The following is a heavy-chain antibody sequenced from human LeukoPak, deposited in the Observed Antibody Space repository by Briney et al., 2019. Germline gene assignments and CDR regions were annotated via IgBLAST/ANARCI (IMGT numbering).Heavy chain of an antibody. CDR1: GYTFTGYY. CDR3: ARVPVWFGELSADY. D-gene: IGHD3-10*01. V-gene: IGHV1-2*02. J-gene: IGHJ4*02. Sequence: ASVKVSCKASGYTFTGYYMHWVRQAPGQGLEWMGWINPNSGGTNYAQKFQGRVTMTRDTSISTAYMELSRLRSDDTAVYYCARVPVWFGELSADYWDQGTLVTVSS. CDR2: INPNSGGT.